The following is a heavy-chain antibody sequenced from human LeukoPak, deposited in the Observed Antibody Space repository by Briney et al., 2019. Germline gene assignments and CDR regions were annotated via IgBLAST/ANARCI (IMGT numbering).Heavy chain of an antibody. V-gene: IGHV3-23*01. Sequence: PGGSLRLSCAASGFSFSNYGMSWVRQAPGKGLEWVSASSGSGGSTYYADSVKGRFTISRDNSKNTLYLQMNSLRAEDTAVYYCARQDRYRYYYDSSGHISHWGQGTLVTVSS. CDR1: GFSFSNYG. CDR3: ARQDRYRYYYDSSGHISH. D-gene: IGHD3-22*01. J-gene: IGHJ1*01. CDR2: SSGSGGST.